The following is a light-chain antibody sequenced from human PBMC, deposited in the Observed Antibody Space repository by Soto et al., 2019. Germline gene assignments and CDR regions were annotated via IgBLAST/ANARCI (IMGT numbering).Light chain of an antibody. CDR2: RTS. Sequence: EIVLTQSPGTLSLSPGEGATLSCRASQRVNSNYLAWLQQKPGQAPSLLIYRTSNRATGIPARFSGSGSGTDFTLTISRLESEDFVVYYCQQYDKSPWTFGQGTKVEIK. CDR1: QRVNSNY. J-gene: IGKJ1*01. V-gene: IGKV3-20*01. CDR3: QQYDKSPWT.